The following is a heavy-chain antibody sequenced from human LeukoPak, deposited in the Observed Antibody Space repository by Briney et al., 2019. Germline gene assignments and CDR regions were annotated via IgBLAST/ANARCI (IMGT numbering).Heavy chain of an antibody. V-gene: IGHV4-59*01. CDR3: ARVSGLATPFFDY. D-gene: IGHD6-19*01. CDR1: GVSFNSYY. J-gene: IGHJ4*02. CDR2: VSYSGST. Sequence: SETLSLTCAVSGVSFNSYYWSWIRQPPGKGLEWVGYVSYSGSTNYNPSLESRLTLSVATSKNQFSLRVNSVTAADTAVYYCARVSGLATPFFDYWGQGILVTVSS.